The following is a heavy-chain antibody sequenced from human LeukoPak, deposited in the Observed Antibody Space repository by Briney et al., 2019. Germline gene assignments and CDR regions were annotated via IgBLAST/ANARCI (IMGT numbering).Heavy chain of an antibody. D-gene: IGHD6-13*01. CDR2: IYPGDSDT. J-gene: IGHJ4*02. Sequence: GESLKISCKGSGYSFTSYWIGWVRQMPGKGLEWMGIIYPGDSDTRYSPSFQGQVTISADKSISTAYLQWSSLKASDTAMYYCASSVIAAAGTGGAFFDYWGQGTLVTVSS. CDR3: ASSVIAAAGTGGAFFDY. V-gene: IGHV5-51*01. CDR1: GYSFTSYW.